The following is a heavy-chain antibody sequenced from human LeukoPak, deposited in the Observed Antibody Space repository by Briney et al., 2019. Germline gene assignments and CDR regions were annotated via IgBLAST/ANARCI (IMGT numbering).Heavy chain of an antibody. CDR1: GDSISNSGCFY. CDR3: ARISQSSGGFYY. J-gene: IGHJ4*02. CDR2: ISYRGST. Sequence: SQTLSLTCTVSGDSISNSGCFYWSWIRQHPGDGLEWIGFISYRGSTYYNPSLKSRVSMSVDTSRSQFSLRLTSVTDEDTAVYYCARISQSSGGFYYWGQGTLVTVSS. D-gene: IGHD2-15*01. V-gene: IGHV4-31*02.